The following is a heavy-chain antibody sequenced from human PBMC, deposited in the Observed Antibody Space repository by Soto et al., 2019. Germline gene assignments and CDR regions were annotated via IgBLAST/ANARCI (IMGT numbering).Heavy chain of an antibody. CDR1: GASITSDNW. V-gene: IGHV4-4*02. D-gene: IGHD4-17*01. J-gene: IGHJ4*02. Sequence: QVQLQESGPGLLKPSGTLSLTCLVSGASITSDNWWTWVRQSPEQGLERIAEIYHNGRTNYNPSLKSSVSVSVDLSKYQFSLKVTSVAAAETAVYFGAAHSGKTYGPLDYWGPGKLVTVSS. CDR2: IYHNGRT. CDR3: AAHSGKTYGPLDY.